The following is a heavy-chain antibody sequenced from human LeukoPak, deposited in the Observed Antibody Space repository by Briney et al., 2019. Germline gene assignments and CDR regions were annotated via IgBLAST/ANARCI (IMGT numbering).Heavy chain of an antibody. CDR3: ARVAYGSGSYYYNDY. CDR2: ISTSGSTI. D-gene: IGHD3-10*01. V-gene: IGHV3-48*04. J-gene: IGHJ4*02. CDR1: GFTFGSYP. Sequence: PGGSLRLSCAASGFTFGSYPMNWVRQAPGKGREWVSYISTSGSTIYYADSVKGRFTLSRDNAKNSMYLQMNSLRAEDTAVYYCARVAYGSGSYYYNDYWGQGTLVTVSS.